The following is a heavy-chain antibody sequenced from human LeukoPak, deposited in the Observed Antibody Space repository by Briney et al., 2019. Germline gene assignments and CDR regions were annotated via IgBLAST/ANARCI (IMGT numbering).Heavy chain of an antibody. Sequence: PGGSLRLSCAASGFTFDDYAMHWVRQAPGKGLEWVSGISWNSGSIGYADSVKGRFTISRDNAKNSLYLQMNSLRAEDTAVYYCAKGGIAVAGVYDYWGQGTLVTVSS. J-gene: IGHJ4*02. V-gene: IGHV3-9*01. D-gene: IGHD6-19*01. CDR3: AKGGIAVAGVYDY. CDR1: GFTFDDYA. CDR2: ISWNSGSI.